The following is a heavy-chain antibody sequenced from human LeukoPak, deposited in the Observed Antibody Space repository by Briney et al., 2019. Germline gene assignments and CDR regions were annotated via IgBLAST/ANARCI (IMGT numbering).Heavy chain of an antibody. CDR2: FDPEDGET. Sequence: ASVKVSCKVSGYTLTELSMYWVRQAPGKGLEWMGGFDPEDGETIYAQKFQGRVTMTEDTSTDTAYMELSSLRSEDTAVYYCATDLSSPGAFDIWGQGTMVTVSS. CDR3: ATDLSSPGAFDI. J-gene: IGHJ3*02. CDR1: GYTLTELS. V-gene: IGHV1-24*01. D-gene: IGHD6-19*01.